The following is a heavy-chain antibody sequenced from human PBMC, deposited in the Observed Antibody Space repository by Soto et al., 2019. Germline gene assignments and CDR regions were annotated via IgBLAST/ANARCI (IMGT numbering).Heavy chain of an antibody. Sequence: SETLSLTCTVSGGSISSGDYYWSWIRQPPGKGLEWIGYIYYSGSTYYNPSLKSRVTISVDTSKNQFSLKLSSVTAADTAVYCCAREGPYYYDSSGYIVFDPWGQGTLVTVSS. CDR2: IYYSGST. J-gene: IGHJ5*02. D-gene: IGHD3-22*01. CDR3: AREGPYYYDSSGYIVFDP. V-gene: IGHV4-30-4*01. CDR1: GGSISSGDYY.